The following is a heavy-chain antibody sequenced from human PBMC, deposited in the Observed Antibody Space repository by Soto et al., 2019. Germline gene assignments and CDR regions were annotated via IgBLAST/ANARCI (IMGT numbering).Heavy chain of an antibody. Sequence: ETLNLTCTVSGGSISSSSYYWGWIRQPPGKGLEWIGSIYYSGSTYYNPSLKSRVTISVDTSKNQFSLKLSSVTAADTAVYYCAARLDYIVVVPAALMPCYGMDVWGQGTTVTVSS. CDR2: IYYSGST. V-gene: IGHV4-39*01. J-gene: IGHJ6*02. CDR3: AARLDYIVVVPAALMPCYGMDV. CDR1: GGSISSSSYY. D-gene: IGHD2-2*01.